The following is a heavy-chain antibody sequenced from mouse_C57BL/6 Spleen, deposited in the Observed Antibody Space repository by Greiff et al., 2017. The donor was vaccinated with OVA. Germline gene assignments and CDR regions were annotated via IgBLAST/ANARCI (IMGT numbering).Heavy chain of an antibody. CDR2: ISSGGDYI. D-gene: IGHD2-1*01. Sequence: EVNLVESGEGLVKPGGSLKLSCAASGFTFSSYAMSWVRQTPEKRLEWVAYISSGGDYIYYADTVKGRFTISRDNARNTLYLQMSSLKSEDTAMYYCTRSLYGNYIENAMDYWGQGTSVTVSS. CDR3: TRSLYGNYIENAMDY. V-gene: IGHV5-9-1*02. CDR1: GFTFSSYA. J-gene: IGHJ4*01.